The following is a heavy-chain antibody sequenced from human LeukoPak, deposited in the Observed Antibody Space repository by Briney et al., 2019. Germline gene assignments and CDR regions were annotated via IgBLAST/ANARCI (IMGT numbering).Heavy chain of an antibody. Sequence: GALRLSCAASGFTVSSNYMCWVRQAPGKGLEWVSVIYSGGSTYYADSVKGRFTISRDNSKNTLYLQMNSLRAEDTAVYYCARGVVHSGSYSNFDYWGQGTLVTVSS. J-gene: IGHJ4*02. CDR2: IYSGGST. CDR3: ARGVVHSGSYSNFDY. CDR1: GFTVSSNY. D-gene: IGHD1-26*01. V-gene: IGHV3-53*01.